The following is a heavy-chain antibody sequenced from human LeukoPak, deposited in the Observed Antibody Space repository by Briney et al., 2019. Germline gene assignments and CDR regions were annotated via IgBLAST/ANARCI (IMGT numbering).Heavy chain of an antibody. D-gene: IGHD2-15*01. CDR3: ARVGGVTYFDY. J-gene: IGHJ4*02. CDR2: IKQDGSEK. V-gene: IGHV3-7*01. CDR1: GFTFSSYW. Sequence: GGSLRLSCAASGFTFSSYWMTWVRQAPGKGLEWVANIKQDGSEKYYVDSVKGRFTISRDNAKNTLYLQMSSLRAGDTAVYYCARVGGVTYFDYWGQGTLVTVSS.